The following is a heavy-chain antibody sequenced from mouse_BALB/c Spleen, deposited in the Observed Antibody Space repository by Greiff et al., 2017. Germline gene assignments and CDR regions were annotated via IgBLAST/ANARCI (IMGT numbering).Heavy chain of an antibody. CDR2: IDPFNGGT. Sequence: VQLQQSGPELMKPGASVKISCKASGYSFTSYYMHWVKQSHGKSLEWIGYIDPFNGGTSYNQKFKGKATLTVDKSSSTAYMHLSSLTSEDSAVYYCAYYGNYGDWGQGTTLTVSS. V-gene: IGHV1S135*01. D-gene: IGHD2-1*01. CDR1: GYSFTSYY. J-gene: IGHJ2*01. CDR3: AYYGNYGD.